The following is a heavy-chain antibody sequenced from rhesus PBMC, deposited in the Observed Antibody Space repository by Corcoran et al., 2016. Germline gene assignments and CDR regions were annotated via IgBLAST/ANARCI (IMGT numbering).Heavy chain of an antibody. Sequence: QVQLQESGPGVEKPSETRALTCADSGGYSSDNYRWTWTRQPLGKGREWIWYSYGSSTGTNYSPSLKSRVTISKDTPKNQFSLKLNSVTAADTAVYFCARCGGYNQHRPHFDYWGQGVLVTVSS. V-gene: IGHV4S10*01. CDR1: GGYSSDNYR. J-gene: IGHJ4*01. CDR3: ARCGGYNQHRPHFDY. D-gene: IGHD5-42*01. CDR2: SYGSSTGT.